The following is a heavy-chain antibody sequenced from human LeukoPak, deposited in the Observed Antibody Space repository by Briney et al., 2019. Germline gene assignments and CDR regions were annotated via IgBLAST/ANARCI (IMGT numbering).Heavy chain of an antibody. CDR3: ARDSTIFGVVSYDAFDI. CDR1: GYTFTSYA. Sequence: ASVKVSCKASGYTFTSYAMHWVRQAPGQRLEWMGWINAGNGNTKYSQKFQGRVTITRDTSASTAYMELSSLRSEDTAVYYCARDSTIFGVVSYDAFDIWGQGTMVTVSS. V-gene: IGHV1-3*01. J-gene: IGHJ3*02. D-gene: IGHD3-3*01. CDR2: INAGNGNT.